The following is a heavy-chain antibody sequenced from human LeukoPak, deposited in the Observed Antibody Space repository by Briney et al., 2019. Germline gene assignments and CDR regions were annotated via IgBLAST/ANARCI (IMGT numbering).Heavy chain of an antibody. CDR3: ARARAYYYGSGSRAFDI. CDR2: IYHSGST. D-gene: IGHD3-10*01. J-gene: IGHJ3*02. CDR1: GGSISSDNW. Sequence: SETLSLTCAVSGGSISSDNWWSWVRQPPGKGLEWIGEIYHSGSTNYNPSLKSRVTISVDTSKNQFSLKLSSVTAADTSVYYCARARAYYYGSGSRAFDIWGQGTMVTVSS. V-gene: IGHV4-4*02.